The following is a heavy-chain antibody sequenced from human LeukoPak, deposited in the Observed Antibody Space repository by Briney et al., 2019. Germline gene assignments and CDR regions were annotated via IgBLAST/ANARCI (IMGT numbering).Heavy chain of an antibody. CDR1: GGSISSSSYY. CDR3: ARGAGLCYYYMDV. Sequence: SETLSLTCTVSGGSISSSSYYWGWIRQPPGKGLEWIGSIYYSGSTYYNPSLKSRVTISVDTSKTQFSLKLNSVTAADTAVYYCARGAGLCYYYMDVWGKGTTVTVSS. CDR2: IYYSGST. D-gene: IGHD3-10*01. J-gene: IGHJ6*03. V-gene: IGHV4-39*07.